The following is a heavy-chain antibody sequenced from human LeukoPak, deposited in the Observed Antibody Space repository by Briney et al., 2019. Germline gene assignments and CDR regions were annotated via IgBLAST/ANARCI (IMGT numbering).Heavy chain of an antibody. Sequence: GGSLRLSCAASGFTFSSYSMNWVRQAPGKGLEWVSSISSSSSYIYYADSVKGRFTISRDNSKNTLYLQMNSLRAEDTAVYYCARDAELLWFKGSMDVWGQGTTVTVSS. V-gene: IGHV3-21*01. CDR2: ISSSSSYI. CDR3: ARDAELLWFKGSMDV. CDR1: GFTFSSYS. J-gene: IGHJ6*02. D-gene: IGHD3-10*01.